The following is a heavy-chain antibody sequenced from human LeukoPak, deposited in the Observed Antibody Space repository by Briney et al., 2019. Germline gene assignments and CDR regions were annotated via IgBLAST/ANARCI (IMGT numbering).Heavy chain of an antibody. CDR2: IRYDGSNK. V-gene: IGHV3-30*02. CDR1: GFTFSSYG. J-gene: IGHJ3*02. Sequence: GGSLRLSCAASGFTFSSYGMHWVRQAPGKGLEWVAFIRYDGSNKYYADSVKGRFTISRDNSKNTLYLQMNSLRAEDTAVYYCAREYYDFWSGTGDAFDIWGQGTMVTVSS. CDR3: AREYYDFWSGTGDAFDI. D-gene: IGHD3-3*01.